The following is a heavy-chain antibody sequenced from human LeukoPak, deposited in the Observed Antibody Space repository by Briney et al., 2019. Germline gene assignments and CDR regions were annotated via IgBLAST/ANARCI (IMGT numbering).Heavy chain of an antibody. Sequence: SETLSLTCTVSGGSISSYYWNWIRQPPGKGLEWIGYIYYSGSTNYNPSLKSRVTISVDTSKNQFSLKLSSVTAADTAVYYCAREYNSDYYYYYMDVWGKGTTVTISS. CDR2: IYYSGST. D-gene: IGHD5-24*01. CDR3: AREYNSDYYYYYMDV. V-gene: IGHV4-59*01. J-gene: IGHJ6*03. CDR1: GGSISSYY.